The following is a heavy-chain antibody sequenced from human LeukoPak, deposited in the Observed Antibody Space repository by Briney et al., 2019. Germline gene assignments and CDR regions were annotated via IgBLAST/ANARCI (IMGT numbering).Heavy chain of an antibody. Sequence: GSLRLSCAASGFTFSSYGMHWVRQAPGKGLEWVAVISYDGSNKYYADSVEGRFTISRDNSKNTLYLQMNSLRAEDTAVYYCAKDHYCSSTSCYYTGYYYGMGVWGKGTTVTVSS. CDR1: GFTFSSYG. J-gene: IGHJ6*04. CDR2: ISYDGSNK. CDR3: AKDHYCSSTSCYYTGYYYGMGV. D-gene: IGHD2-2*01. V-gene: IGHV3-30*18.